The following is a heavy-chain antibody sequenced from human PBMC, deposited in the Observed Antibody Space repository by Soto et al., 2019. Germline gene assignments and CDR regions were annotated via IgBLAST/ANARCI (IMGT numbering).Heavy chain of an antibody. V-gene: IGHV1-18*01. D-gene: IGHD3-16*01. J-gene: IGHJ6*02. CDR1: GYIFVNYG. CDR2: ISPYTGNT. Sequence: QVQLVQSGDEVKKPGASVKVSCKASGYIFVNYGIAWVRQAPGQGLEWMGWISPYTGNTHSASKVQGRLTMTTDTSTSIAYIDLGSRTSDDTAVYYCVMVDNYVTPTPQDVWGQWTTVTVSS. CDR3: VMVDNYVTPTPQDV.